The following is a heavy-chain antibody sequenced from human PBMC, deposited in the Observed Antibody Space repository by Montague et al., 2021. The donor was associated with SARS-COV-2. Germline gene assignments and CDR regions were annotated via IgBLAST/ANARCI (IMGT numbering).Heavy chain of an antibody. CDR3: AKEFGSGSNNPTY. V-gene: IGHV4-59*01. Sequence: SETLSLTCTVSGDSIKNYFWSWIRQPPGKGLEWIGYIYYYGNTHYNSSXKSRATISIDTSRNLFSLQLRSVTTADTAVYFCAKEFGSGSNNPTYWGQGVLVTVSS. CDR2: IYYYGNT. J-gene: IGHJ4*02. CDR1: GDSIKNYF. D-gene: IGHD3-10*01.